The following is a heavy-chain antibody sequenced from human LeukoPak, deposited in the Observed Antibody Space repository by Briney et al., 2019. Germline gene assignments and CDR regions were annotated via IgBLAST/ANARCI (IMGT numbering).Heavy chain of an antibody. Sequence: PSETLSLTCAVSGVSISSGGYSWSWIRQPSGKGLEWIGCIFHSGSSYYNPSLKSRVTISVDKSKNQFSLRLTAVTAADTAVYYCARELWFVNAPGSWFDPWGQGTLVTVSS. J-gene: IGHJ5*02. CDR2: IFHSGSS. V-gene: IGHV4-30-2*01. D-gene: IGHD3-10*01. CDR3: ARELWFVNAPGSWFDP. CDR1: GVSISSGGYS.